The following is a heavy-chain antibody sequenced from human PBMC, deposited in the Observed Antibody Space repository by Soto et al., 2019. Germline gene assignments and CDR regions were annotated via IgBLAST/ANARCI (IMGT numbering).Heavy chain of an antibody. CDR2: INYRGST. V-gene: IGHV4-31*03. CDR3: ARDAPGVAPY. CDR1: GGSINSGDSY. J-gene: IGHJ4*02. Sequence: SDTLSLTCTVSGGSINSGDSYWNWIRQHPEKGLEWIGYINYRGSTFYNPSLKSRIIISVDTSKNQFSLSLSSVTAADTAVYYCARDAPGVAPYWGQGTLVTVSS. D-gene: IGHD2-15*01.